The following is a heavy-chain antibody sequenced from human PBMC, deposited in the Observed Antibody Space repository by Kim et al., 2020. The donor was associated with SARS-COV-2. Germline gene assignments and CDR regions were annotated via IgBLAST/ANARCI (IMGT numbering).Heavy chain of an antibody. V-gene: IGHV7-4-1*02. Sequence: ASVKVSCKASGYTFTSYAMNWVRQAPGQGLEWMGWINTNTGNPTYAQGFTGRFVFSLDTSVSTAYLQISSLKAEDTAVYYCARVRMVRGVIIAGYYYYYGMDVWGQGTTVTVSS. D-gene: IGHD3-10*01. CDR1: GYTFTSYA. J-gene: IGHJ6*02. CDR2: INTNTGNP. CDR3: ARVRMVRGVIIAGYYYYYGMDV.